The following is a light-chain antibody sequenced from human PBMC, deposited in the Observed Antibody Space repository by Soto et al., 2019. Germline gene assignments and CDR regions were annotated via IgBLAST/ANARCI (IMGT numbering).Light chain of an antibody. CDR2: GVT. CDR1: SSDVGGYDY. J-gene: IGLJ1*01. Sequence: QSVLTQPRSVSGSPGQSVTISCTGTSSDVGGYDYVSWYQQHPGKAPKLMIYGVTKRPSGVPDRFSGSKSGNTASLTISGLQAEDESDYYCQSYDSSLSGSVFGTGTKVTVL. V-gene: IGLV2-11*01. CDR3: QSYDSSLSGSV.